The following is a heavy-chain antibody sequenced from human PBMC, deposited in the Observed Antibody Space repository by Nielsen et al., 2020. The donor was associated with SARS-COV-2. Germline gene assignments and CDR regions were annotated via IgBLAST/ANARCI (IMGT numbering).Heavy chain of an antibody. V-gene: IGHV3-7*01. CDR1: GFTFSSYW. Sequence: GESLKISCAASGFTFSSYWMSWVRQAPGKGLEWVANIKQDGSEKYYVDSVKGRFTISRDNAKNSLYLQMNSLRAEDTAVYYCARVDDSSSTYLDYWGQGTLVTVSS. D-gene: IGHD3-22*01. CDR3: ARVDDSSSTYLDY. CDR2: IKQDGSEK. J-gene: IGHJ4*02.